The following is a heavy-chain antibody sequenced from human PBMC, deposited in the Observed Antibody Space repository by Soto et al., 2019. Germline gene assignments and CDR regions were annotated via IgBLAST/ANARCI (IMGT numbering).Heavy chain of an antibody. Sequence: SGTLSLTCTVSGGSISSSSYYWGWIRQPPGKGLEWIGSIYYSGSTYYNPSLKSRVTISVDRSKNQFSLKLSSVTAADTAVYYCARLRSIAARLVFDSWGQGTLVTVSS. D-gene: IGHD6-6*01. V-gene: IGHV4-39*07. CDR1: GGSISSSSYY. CDR2: IYYSGST. J-gene: IGHJ5*01. CDR3: ARLRSIAARLVFDS.